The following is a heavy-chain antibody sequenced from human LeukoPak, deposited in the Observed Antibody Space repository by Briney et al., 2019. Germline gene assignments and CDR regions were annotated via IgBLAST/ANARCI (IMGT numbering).Heavy chain of an antibody. D-gene: IGHD5-12*01. CDR1: GYTFTNYG. CDR2: ISIYNGNT. CDR3: ARAPRGYSGYDGKSYYYYYMDV. J-gene: IGHJ6*03. V-gene: IGHV1-18*01. Sequence: ASVKVSCKASGYTFTNYGISWVRQAPGQGLEWMGWISIYNGNTDYAQKLRGRVTMTTDTSTSTAYMELRSLRSDDTAVYYCARAPRGYSGYDGKSYYYYYMDVWGKGTTVTVSS.